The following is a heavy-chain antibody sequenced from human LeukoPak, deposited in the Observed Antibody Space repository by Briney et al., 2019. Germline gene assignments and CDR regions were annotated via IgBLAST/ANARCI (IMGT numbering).Heavy chain of an antibody. V-gene: IGHV4-39*01. Sequence: SETLSLTCTVSGGSISSSSYYWGWIRQPPGKGLEWIGSIYYSGSTYYNPSLKSRVTISVDTSKNQFSLKLSSVTAADTAVYYCARRKEDSSSRTDWFDYWGQGTLVTVSS. CDR1: GGSISSSSYY. CDR3: ARRKEDSSSRTDWFDY. J-gene: IGHJ4*02. CDR2: IYYSGST. D-gene: IGHD6-13*01.